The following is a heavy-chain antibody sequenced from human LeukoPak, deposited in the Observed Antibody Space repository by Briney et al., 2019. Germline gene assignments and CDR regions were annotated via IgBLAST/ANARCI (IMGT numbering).Heavy chain of an antibody. D-gene: IGHD2-2*01. J-gene: IGHJ3*02. CDR2: LYVNGSP. V-gene: IGHV4-4*07. Sequence: SQTLSLTCTVSGDSISSAYWGWIRQSAGKGLEYIGRLYVNGSPNSNPSLKSRVTMSLDTSKNQFSLKMTSVTAADSAIYFCARMPVPIHDAFDIWGQGTAVMVSS. CDR3: ARMPVPIHDAFDI. CDR1: GDSISSAY.